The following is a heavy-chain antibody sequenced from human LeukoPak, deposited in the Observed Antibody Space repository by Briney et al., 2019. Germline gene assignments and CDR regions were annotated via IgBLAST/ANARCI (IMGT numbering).Heavy chain of an antibody. V-gene: IGHV4-4*09. Sequence: SETLSLTCTVSGGSISPYFWSWVRQPPGKGLEWIGYVYTNDGSTKYNPSLKSRVTMSVDTSKNQISLKLSSVTAADTAIYYCARRQTYFDYWGQGTLVTVSS. CDR1: GGSISPYF. CDR3: ARRQTYFDY. CDR2: VYTNDGST. J-gene: IGHJ4*02.